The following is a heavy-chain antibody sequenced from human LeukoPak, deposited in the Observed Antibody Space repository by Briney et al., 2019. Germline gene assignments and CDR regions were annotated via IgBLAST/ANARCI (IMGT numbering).Heavy chain of an antibody. V-gene: IGHV3-20*04. J-gene: IGHJ3*02. Sequence: PGGSLRLSCAASGFTFDDYGMSWVRQAPGKGLEWVSGINWNGGSTGYADSVKGRFTISRDNAKDSLYLQMNSLRAEDTALYYCARSYDSTLLGAFDIWGQGTVVTVSS. CDR3: ARSYDSTLLGAFDI. CDR1: GFTFDDYG. D-gene: IGHD3-22*01. CDR2: INWNGGST.